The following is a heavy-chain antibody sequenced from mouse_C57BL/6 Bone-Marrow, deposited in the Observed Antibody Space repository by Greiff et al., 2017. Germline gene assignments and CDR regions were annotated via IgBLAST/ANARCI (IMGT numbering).Heavy chain of an antibody. J-gene: IGHJ4*01. Sequence: QVQLKQSGAELVKPGASVKLSCKASGYTFTSYWMHWVKQRPGQGLEWIGMIHPNSGSTNYNEKFKSKATLTVDKSSSTAYRQLSSLTSEDSAVYYCASYYYDVDAMDYWGQGASVTVSS. D-gene: IGHD2-4*01. V-gene: IGHV1-64*01. CDR2: IHPNSGST. CDR3: ASYYYDVDAMDY. CDR1: GYTFTSYW.